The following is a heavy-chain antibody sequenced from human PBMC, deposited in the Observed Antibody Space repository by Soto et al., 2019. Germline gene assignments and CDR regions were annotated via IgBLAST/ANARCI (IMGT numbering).Heavy chain of an antibody. Sequence: SETLSLTCTVSGGSISSGDYYWSWIRQPPGKGLEWIGYIYYSGNTYYSPSLKSRVTISVDTSKNQFSLKLSSVTAADTAVYYCATMGTPATGLYFFDYWGQGSLVTVSS. J-gene: IGHJ4*02. CDR2: IYYSGNT. CDR3: ATMGTPATGLYFFDY. V-gene: IGHV4-30-4*01. CDR1: GGSISSGDYY. D-gene: IGHD2-15*01.